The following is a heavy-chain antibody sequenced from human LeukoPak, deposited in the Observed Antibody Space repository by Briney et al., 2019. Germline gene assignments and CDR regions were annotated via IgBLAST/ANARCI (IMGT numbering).Heavy chain of an antibody. CDR2: ISYDGSNK. V-gene: IGHV3-30*18. Sequence: GGSLRLSCAASGFTFSSYGMHWVRQAPGKGLEWVAVISYDGSNKYYADSVKGRFTISRDNSKNTLYLQMNSLRAEDTAVYYCAKGSSGYASGIWGQGTMVTVSS. D-gene: IGHD3-22*01. CDR1: GFTFSSYG. J-gene: IGHJ3*02. CDR3: AKGSSGYASGI.